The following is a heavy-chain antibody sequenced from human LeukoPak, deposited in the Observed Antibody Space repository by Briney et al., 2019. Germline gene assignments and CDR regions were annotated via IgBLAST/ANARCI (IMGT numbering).Heavy chain of an antibody. CDR3: ARVPDDGDYGGWHFGL. V-gene: IGHV4-59*01. CDR2: IYYTGTT. J-gene: IGHJ2*01. Sequence: SETLSLTCTVSGGSISSYYWSWVRQPPGKGLEWIGHIYYTGTTYYSPSLKSRVTISVDTSRNQFSLSLKSVTAADTAVYYCARVPDDGDYGGWHFGLWGRGTLVTVSS. D-gene: IGHD4-17*01. CDR1: GGSISSYY.